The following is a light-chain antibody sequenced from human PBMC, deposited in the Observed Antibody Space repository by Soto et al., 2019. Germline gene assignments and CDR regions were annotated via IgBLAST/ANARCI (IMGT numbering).Light chain of an antibody. CDR2: RTF. J-gene: IGKJ4*01. CDR1: QSIASSY. Sequence: EIVLTQSPGTLSLSPGARATLSCRASQSIASSYLAWYQQKPGQPPRLLLYRTFNRATGIPDRFSGSWYGTDGTITISRLEPEDCSVYVGQQFSRPPLTFGGGTKVDNK. CDR3: QQFSRPPLT. V-gene: IGKV3-20*01.